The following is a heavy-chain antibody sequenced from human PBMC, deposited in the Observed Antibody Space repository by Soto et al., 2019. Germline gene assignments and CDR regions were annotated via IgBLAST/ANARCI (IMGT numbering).Heavy chain of an antibody. CDR2: IKSKTDGGTT. J-gene: IGHJ4*02. CDR3: TTAENYYDSSSFDY. D-gene: IGHD3-22*01. Sequence: GGSLRLSCVASGFTFNNAWMNWVRQAPGKGLEWVGRIKSKTDGGTTDYAALVKGRFTISRDDSKTTLYLQMNGLKTEDTAVYYCTTAENYYDSSSFDYWGQGTLVPVSS. V-gene: IGHV3-15*01. CDR1: GFTFNNAW.